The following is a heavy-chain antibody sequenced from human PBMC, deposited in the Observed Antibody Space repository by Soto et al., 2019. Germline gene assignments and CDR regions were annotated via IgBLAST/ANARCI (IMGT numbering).Heavy chain of an antibody. CDR1: GFTFSSFG. J-gene: IGHJ4*02. V-gene: IGHV3-30*18. Sequence: GGSLRLSCAASGFTFSSFGMHWVRQAPGKGLEWVALISYDGSNKYYADSVKGRFTISRDKSKNTLYLQMNSLRPEDTAVYYCAKDRGWSSADLDYWGQGTLVPVSS. D-gene: IGHD6-19*01. CDR2: ISYDGSNK. CDR3: AKDRGWSSADLDY.